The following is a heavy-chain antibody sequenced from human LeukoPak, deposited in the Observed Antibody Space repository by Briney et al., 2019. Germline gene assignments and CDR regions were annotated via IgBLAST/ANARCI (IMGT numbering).Heavy chain of an antibody. Sequence: GGSLRLSCAASGFNFHDYEMHWVRQAPGMGLGWVAYISSTSSTIYYADSVRGRFTISRDSATKSLFLQMHSLRAEDTATYYCAYISLVRGLRPDYWGQGILVNVAS. V-gene: IGHV3-48*03. J-gene: IGHJ4*02. D-gene: IGHD3-10*01. CDR2: ISSTSSTI. CDR3: AYISLVRGLRPDY. CDR1: GFNFHDYE.